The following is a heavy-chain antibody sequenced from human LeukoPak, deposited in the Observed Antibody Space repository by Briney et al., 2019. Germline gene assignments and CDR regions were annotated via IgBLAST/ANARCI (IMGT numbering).Heavy chain of an antibody. Sequence: GESLKISCKGSGYSFTSYWIGWVRQMPGKGLEWMGIIYPGDSDTRYSPSFQGQVTISADKSISTAYLQWSSLKASDTAMYYCARQRLGHPDSEAWAFDIRGQGTMVTVSS. V-gene: IGHV5-51*01. CDR1: GYSFTSYW. J-gene: IGHJ3*02. CDR2: IYPGDSDT. CDR3: ARQRLGHPDSEAWAFDI. D-gene: IGHD5-18*01.